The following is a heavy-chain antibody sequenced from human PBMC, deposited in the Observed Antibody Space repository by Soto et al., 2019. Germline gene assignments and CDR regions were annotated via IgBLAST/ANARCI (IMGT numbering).Heavy chain of an antibody. CDR1: GYTFTGYA. J-gene: IGHJ4*02. V-gene: IGHV1-3*05. CDR3: ARAVAVPADFDY. D-gene: IGHD6-19*01. CDR2: INAGNGNT. Sequence: QVQLVQSGAEEKKPGASVKVSCKASGYTFTGYAMHWVRQAPGQRLEWMGWINAGNGNTKYSQKFQGRVTIYRDTSANTAYMELSSLVSEDKAVYYCARAVAVPADFDYWGQGTLVTVSS.